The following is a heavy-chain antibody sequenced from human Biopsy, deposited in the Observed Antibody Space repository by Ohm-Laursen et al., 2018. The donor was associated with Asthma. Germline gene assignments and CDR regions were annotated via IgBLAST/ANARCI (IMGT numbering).Heavy chain of an antibody. J-gene: IGHJ4*02. CDR2: ISYDGSSI. CDR3: AKEGVAGTHIED. V-gene: IGHV3-30*04. Sequence: SLRLSCSASRFTYEMHWVRQAPGKGLEWVAVISYDGSSIYYADSVKGRFTISRDNSKNTLSLQMKSLTAEDTAVYYCAKEGVAGTHIEDWGQGTLVTVSS. CDR1: RFTYE. D-gene: IGHD6-19*01.